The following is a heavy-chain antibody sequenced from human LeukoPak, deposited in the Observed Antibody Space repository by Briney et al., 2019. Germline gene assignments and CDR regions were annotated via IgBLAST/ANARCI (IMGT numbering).Heavy chain of an antibody. CDR1: GFTVSSNY. D-gene: IGHD3-10*01. CDR3: ARDSGFGEFGFLY. J-gene: IGHJ4*02. Sequence: GGPLRLSCAVSGFTVSSNYMTWVRQAPGQGLEWVSVIYSGGRTFYADSVKGRFTISRHNSNNTLILQMNSLRTEDTAVYYCARDSGFGEFGFLYWGQGTLVPVSS. CDR2: IYSGGRT. V-gene: IGHV3-53*04.